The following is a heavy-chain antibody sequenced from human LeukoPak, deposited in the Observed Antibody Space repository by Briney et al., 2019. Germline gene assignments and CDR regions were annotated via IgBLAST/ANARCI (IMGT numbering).Heavy chain of an antibody. CDR3: ARDNGGSGWVH. CDR2: INDNGNEK. D-gene: IGHD6-19*01. CDR1: GFTFSTYW. V-gene: IGHV3-7*05. J-gene: IGHJ4*02. Sequence: AGSLRLPCAAPGFTFSTYWMSWVRQAAGTVLEWVANINDNGNEKHYGDSVKGRFTISRDNAKNSLYLQMNSLRAEDTAVYYCARDNGGSGWVHWGQGTLVTVSS.